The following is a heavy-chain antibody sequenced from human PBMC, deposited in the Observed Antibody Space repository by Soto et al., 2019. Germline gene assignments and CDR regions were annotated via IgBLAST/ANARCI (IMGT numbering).Heavy chain of an antibody. D-gene: IGHD3-22*01. V-gene: IGHV5-10-1*01. Sequence: PVESLKISCNGSGYSFTSYWISWVRQMPGKGLEWMGRIDPSDSYTNYSPSFQGHVTISADKSISTAYLQWSSLKASDTAMYYCARNYYDSSGYPGIWGQGTMVTVS. CDR2: IDPSDSYT. CDR1: GYSFTSYW. CDR3: ARNYYDSSGYPGI. J-gene: IGHJ3*02.